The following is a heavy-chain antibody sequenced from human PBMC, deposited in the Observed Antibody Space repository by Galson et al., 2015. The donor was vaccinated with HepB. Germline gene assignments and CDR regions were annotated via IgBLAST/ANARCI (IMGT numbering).Heavy chain of an antibody. Sequence: SLRLSCAASGFTFSRYTMAWVRQAPGKGLEWVSAISGSGDRTHYADSVKGRFTISRDNSKNTLYLQMNTLRAEDTAVFYCAKRFADYSSPSDCWGRGTLVTVSS. J-gene: IGHJ4*02. CDR1: GFTFSRYT. V-gene: IGHV3-23*01. D-gene: IGHD4-11*01. CDR2: ISGSGDRT. CDR3: AKRFADYSSPSDC.